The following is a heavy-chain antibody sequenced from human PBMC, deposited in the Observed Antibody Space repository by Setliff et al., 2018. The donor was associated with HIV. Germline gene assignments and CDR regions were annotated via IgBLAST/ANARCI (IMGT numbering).Heavy chain of an antibody. CDR3: ARDQGLTVTHSDDAFDI. CDR1: GYTFTGYY. D-gene: IGHD4-17*01. V-gene: IGHV1-2*02. CDR2: INPNSGGT. Sequence: ASVKVSCKASGYTFTGYYMHWVRQAPGQGLEWMGWINPNSGGTTYAQKFQGRVTMTRDTSISTAYMELSSLRSEDTAVYYCARDQGLTVTHSDDAFDIWGQGTMVTVSS. J-gene: IGHJ3*02.